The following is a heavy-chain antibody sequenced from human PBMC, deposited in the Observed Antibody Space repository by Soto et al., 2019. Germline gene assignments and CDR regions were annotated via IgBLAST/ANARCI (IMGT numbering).Heavy chain of an antibody. CDR1: GFTFSSYG. V-gene: IGHV3-30*18. CDR3: AKTPRSGWYNY. Sequence: QVQLVESGGGVVQPGRSLRLSCAASGFTFSSYGMHWVRQAPGKGLEWVAVISYDGSNKYYADSVKGRFTISRDNSKNTLYLQMNSLRAEDTAVYYCAKTPRSGWYNYWGQGTLVTVSS. J-gene: IGHJ4*02. D-gene: IGHD6-19*01. CDR2: ISYDGSNK.